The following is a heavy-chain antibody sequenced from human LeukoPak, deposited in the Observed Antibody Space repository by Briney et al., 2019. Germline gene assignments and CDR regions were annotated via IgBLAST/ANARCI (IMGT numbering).Heavy chain of an antibody. CDR1: GGSFSGYY. D-gene: IGHD3-22*01. J-gene: IGHJ4*02. V-gene: IGHV4-34*01. CDR3: ARGRVYYYDSSGPRKLFDY. Sequence: SETLSLTCAVYGGSFSGYYWSWIRQPPGKGLEWIGEINHSRSTNYNPSLKSRVTISVDTSKNQFSLKLSSVTAADTAVYYCARGRVYYYDSSGPRKLFDYWGQGTLVTVSS. CDR2: INHSRST.